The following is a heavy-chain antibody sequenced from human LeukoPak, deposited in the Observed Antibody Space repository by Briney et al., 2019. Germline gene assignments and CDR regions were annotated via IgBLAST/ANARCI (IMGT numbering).Heavy chain of an antibody. J-gene: IGHJ2*01. CDR1: GDSISDSSYY. CDR2: IFSSGTT. D-gene: IGHD4-23*01. Sequence: SQTLSLTCTVSGDSISDSSYYWAWMRQPGGKGLEYIGRIFSSGTTDYNPSLRSRVPISVDTSKNQFSLKLTSMTAADTAVYYCARQATTVVTYWYFDLWGRGALVTVSS. CDR3: ARQATTVVTYWYFDL. V-gene: IGHV4-61*02.